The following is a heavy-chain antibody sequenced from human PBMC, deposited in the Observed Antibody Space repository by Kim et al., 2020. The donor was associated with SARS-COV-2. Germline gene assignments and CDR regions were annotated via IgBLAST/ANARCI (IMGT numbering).Heavy chain of an antibody. Sequence: ASVKVSCKASGYTFTGYYMNWVRQAPGQGLEWMGWINPNNGDTTYAQSFQGRITMTRDTSSSTAYMELSSLRSDDTAVYYCARDIRSRTVAGFDFWGQGTLLTVSS. CDR1: GYTFTGYY. CDR3: ARDIRSRTVAGFDF. J-gene: IGHJ4*02. D-gene: IGHD6-19*01. CDR2: INPNNGDT. V-gene: IGHV1-2*02.